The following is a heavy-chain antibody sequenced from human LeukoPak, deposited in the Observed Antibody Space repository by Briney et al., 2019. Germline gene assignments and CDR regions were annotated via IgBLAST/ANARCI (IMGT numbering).Heavy chain of an antibody. CDR2: IYYSGST. CDR1: GGSISSGGYY. Sequence: PSQTLSLTCTVSGGSISSGGYYWSWIRQHPGKGLEWIGYIYYSGSTYYNPSLKSRVTISVDTPKNQFSLKLSSVTAADTAVYYCAREGASAVGAFDIWGQGTMVTVSS. V-gene: IGHV4-31*03. D-gene: IGHD4-23*01. CDR3: AREGASAVGAFDI. J-gene: IGHJ3*02.